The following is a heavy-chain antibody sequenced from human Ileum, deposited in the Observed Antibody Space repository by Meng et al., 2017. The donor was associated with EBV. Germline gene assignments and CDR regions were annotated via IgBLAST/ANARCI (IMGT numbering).Heavy chain of an antibody. V-gene: IGHV4-61*08. D-gene: IGHD1-26*01. CDR3: ARDLRVGGAFDY. CDR2: VNYNGDS. J-gene: IGHJ4*02. CDR1: GASVTSSGYY. Sequence: QVQLQPSGPGLVRPSETLSLTCTVSGASVTSSGYYWSWLRQSPGKGLEWLGYVNYNGDSTYNPSLKSRVTIFIDTSKKQFYLNLTSATAADTAIYYCARDLRVGGAFDYWGQGTLVTVFS.